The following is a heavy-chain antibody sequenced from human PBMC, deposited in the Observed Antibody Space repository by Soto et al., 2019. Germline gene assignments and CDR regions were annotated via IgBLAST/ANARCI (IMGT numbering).Heavy chain of an antibody. CDR3: AKGSASARPYYFDY. V-gene: IGHV3-23*01. Sequence: GGSLRLSCAASGFRFSDFAMSWVRQAPGKGLEWVSAITGGGGSTWYADSVKGRSTISRDNSKNTLYLQVNSLRAEVAAVYHCAKGSASARPYYFDYWGQGTLVTVSS. D-gene: IGHD6-6*01. CDR1: GFRFSDFA. CDR2: ITGGGGST. J-gene: IGHJ4*02.